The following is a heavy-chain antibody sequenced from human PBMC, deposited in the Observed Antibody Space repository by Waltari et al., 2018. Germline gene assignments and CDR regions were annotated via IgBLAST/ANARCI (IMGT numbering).Heavy chain of an antibody. D-gene: IGHD3-3*01. J-gene: IGHJ3*02. CDR3: TTSHNYTTFDI. V-gene: IGHV3-74*01. CDR2: ISSDGNIA. CDR1: GFTFNTYW. Sequence: EVQVVESGGGLAQPGGSLRLSCAASGFTFNTYWMPGVRQAPGKGLVWVSHISSDGNIANYADSVKGRFTISRDNAKNTLFLQMNSLRVEDTAVYYCTTSHNYTTFDIWGQGTVVTVSS.